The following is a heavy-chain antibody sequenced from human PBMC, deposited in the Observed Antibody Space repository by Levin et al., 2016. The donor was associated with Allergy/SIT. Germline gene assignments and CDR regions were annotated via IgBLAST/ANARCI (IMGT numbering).Heavy chain of an antibody. CDR1: GFTVSSNY. Sequence: GESLKISCAASGFTVSSNYMSWVRQAPGKGLEWVSVIYSGGSTYYADSVKGRFTISRDNSKNTLYLQMNSLRAEDTAVYYCASLGAYCSSTSCYYWFDPWGQGTLVTVSS. D-gene: IGHD2-2*01. J-gene: IGHJ5*02. CDR2: IYSGGST. V-gene: IGHV3-66*02. CDR3: ASLGAYCSSTSCYYWFDP.